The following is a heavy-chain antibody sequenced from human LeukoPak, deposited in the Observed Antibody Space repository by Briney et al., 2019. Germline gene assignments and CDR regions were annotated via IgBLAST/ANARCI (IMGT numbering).Heavy chain of an antibody. Sequence: GGSLRLSCVVSGFTFSSYAMHWVRQAPGKGLEWVAVISYDGSNKYYADSVKGRFTISRDNSKNTLYLQMNSLRAEDTAVYYWARGDNMGATFFVFDIWGQGKMVTVSS. V-gene: IGHV3-30-3*01. J-gene: IGHJ3*02. CDR2: ISYDGSNK. CDR3: ARGDNMGATFFVFDI. D-gene: IGHD5-12*01. CDR1: GFTFSSYA.